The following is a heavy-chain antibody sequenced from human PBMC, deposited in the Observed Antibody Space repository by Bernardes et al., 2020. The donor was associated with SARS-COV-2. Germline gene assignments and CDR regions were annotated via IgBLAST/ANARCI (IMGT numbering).Heavy chain of an antibody. CDR1: GYTFTNYG. V-gene: IGHV1-18*04. CDR3: ARCNVVGYESTGNWFDP. CDR2: ISGYNDHT. Sequence: GESLKVSCKASGYTFTNYGISWVRQAPGQGLEWLGWISGYNDHTNYAQKFQGRVTMTTDTYTSTAYMELRSLRSDDTAVYYCARCNVVGYESTGNWFDPWGQGTLVTVSS. J-gene: IGHJ5*02. D-gene: IGHD3-22*01.